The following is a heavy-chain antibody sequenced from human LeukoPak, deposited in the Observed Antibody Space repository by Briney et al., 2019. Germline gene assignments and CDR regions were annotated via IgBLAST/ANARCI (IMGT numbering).Heavy chain of an antibody. CDR2: INPNSGGT. J-gene: IGHJ5*02. D-gene: IGHD5-18*01. V-gene: IGHV1-2*02. Sequence: ASVKVSCKASGYTFTGYYMHWVRQAPGQGLEWMGWINPNSGGTNYAQKFQGRVTMTRDTSISTAYMELSRLRSDDTAVYYCARECPPGLTAMAEEGWFDPWGQGTLVTVSS. CDR3: ARECPPGLTAMAEEGWFDP. CDR1: GYTFTGYY.